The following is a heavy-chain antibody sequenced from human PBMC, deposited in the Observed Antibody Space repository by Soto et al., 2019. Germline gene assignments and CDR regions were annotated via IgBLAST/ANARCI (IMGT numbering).Heavy chain of an antibody. CDR3: AKTRLSPYSYYYGMDV. J-gene: IGHJ6*02. CDR2: ISGSGGST. CDR1: GFTFSSYA. Sequence: GGSLRLSCAASGFTFSSYAMSWVRQAPGKGLEWVSAISGSGGSTYYADSVKGRFTISRDDPKITLYLQMNSLRAEDTAVYYCAKTRLSPYSYYYGMDVWGQGTTVTVSS. V-gene: IGHV3-23*01.